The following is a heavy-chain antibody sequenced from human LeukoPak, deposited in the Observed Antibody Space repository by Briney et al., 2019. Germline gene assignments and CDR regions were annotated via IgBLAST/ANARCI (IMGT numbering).Heavy chain of an antibody. Sequence: SETLSLTCTVSGASISTYYWTWLRQPPGKGLEWIGYIYYSGGANYNPSLKSRVTISIDTSKNQFSLKLSSVTAADTAVYYCAREDGNTSFDYWGQGTLVTVSS. D-gene: IGHD5-24*01. J-gene: IGHJ4*02. CDR3: AREDGNTSFDY. CDR1: GASISTYY. V-gene: IGHV4-59*01. CDR2: IYYSGGA.